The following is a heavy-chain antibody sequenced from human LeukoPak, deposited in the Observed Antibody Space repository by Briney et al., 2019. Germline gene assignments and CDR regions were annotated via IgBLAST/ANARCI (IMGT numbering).Heavy chain of an antibody. D-gene: IGHD3-9*01. CDR3: AREYDILTGYYPGLNFDY. V-gene: IGHV1-2*02. CDR2: INPNSGGT. J-gene: IGHJ4*02. Sequence: GASVKVSCKASGYTFTGYYMHWVRQAPGQGLEWMGWINPNSGGTNYAQKFQGRVTMTRDTSISTAYMELSRLRSDDTAVYYCAREYDILTGYYPGLNFDYWGREPWSPSPQ. CDR1: GYTFTGYY.